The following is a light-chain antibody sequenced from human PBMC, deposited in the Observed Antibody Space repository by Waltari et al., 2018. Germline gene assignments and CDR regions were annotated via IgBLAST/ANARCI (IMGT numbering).Light chain of an antibody. V-gene: IGLV1-47*01. CDR1: NANLGSNY. CDR3: ASWDDSHYV. Sequence: QSVLTQPPSASETPGPRVTISSSGRNANLGSNYLYWYHQLPGTAPKLLIYRNQPRPSGVPDRFSASKSGTSASLAIDGLRSEDEAIYYCASWDDSHYVFGPGTQVTVL. CDR2: RNQ. J-gene: IGLJ1*01.